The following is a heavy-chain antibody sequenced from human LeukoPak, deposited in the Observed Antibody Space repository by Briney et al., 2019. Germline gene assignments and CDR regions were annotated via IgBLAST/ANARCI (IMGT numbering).Heavy chain of an antibody. Sequence: ASVKVSCKAFGGTFSSYAISWVRQAPGQGLEWMGGIIPIFGTANYAQKFQGRVTITADESTSTAYMELSSLRSEDTAVYYCARGYTIFGEPKDSWGQGTQVTVSS. J-gene: IGHJ4*02. CDR2: IIPIFGTA. D-gene: IGHD3-3*01. CDR1: GGTFSSYA. CDR3: ARGYTIFGEPKDS. V-gene: IGHV1-69*13.